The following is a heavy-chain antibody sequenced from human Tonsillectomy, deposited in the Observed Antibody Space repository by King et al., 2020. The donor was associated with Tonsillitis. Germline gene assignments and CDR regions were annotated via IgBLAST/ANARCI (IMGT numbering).Heavy chain of an antibody. CDR2: IYTSGST. CDR3: ARVYCSSTSCYYFDY. Sequence: HVQLQESGPGLVKPSQTLSLTCTVSGGSISSGSSYWSWIRQPAGKGLEWIGRIYTSGSTNYNPSLKSLVTMSVDTSKNQFSLKLSSVTAADTAVYYCARVYCSSTSCYYFDYWGQGTLVTVSS. J-gene: IGHJ4*02. V-gene: IGHV4-61*02. D-gene: IGHD2-2*01. CDR1: GGSISSGSSY.